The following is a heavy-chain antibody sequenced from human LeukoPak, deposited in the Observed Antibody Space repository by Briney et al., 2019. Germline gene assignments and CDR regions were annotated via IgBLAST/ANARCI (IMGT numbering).Heavy chain of an antibody. Sequence: SENLSLTCTVSGGSISSYYWSWIRQPAGKGLEWIGRIYTSGSTNYNPSLKSRVTMSVDTSKNQFSLKLSSVTAADTAVYYCARDITMVRGVLDAFDTWGQGTMVTVSS. CDR3: ARDITMVRGVLDAFDT. CDR2: IYTSGST. CDR1: GGSISSYY. V-gene: IGHV4-4*07. D-gene: IGHD3-10*01. J-gene: IGHJ3*02.